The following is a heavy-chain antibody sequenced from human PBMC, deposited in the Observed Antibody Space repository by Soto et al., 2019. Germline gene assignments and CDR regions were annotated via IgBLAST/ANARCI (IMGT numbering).Heavy chain of an antibody. Sequence: EVHLVESGGALVQPGGSLRLSCAVSGFTFTSYSMSWVRQAPGEGLEWVANIRQDGHEKYYVDSVRGRFTNSRDNAQNSLYLQMDSLRAEDTAMYYCARDLPGYCSTTNCYYYFDFWGQGTLVTVSS. CDR3: ARDLPGYCSTTNCYYYFDF. J-gene: IGHJ4*02. D-gene: IGHD2-2*01. CDR1: GFTFTSYS. V-gene: IGHV3-7*03. CDR2: IRQDGHEK.